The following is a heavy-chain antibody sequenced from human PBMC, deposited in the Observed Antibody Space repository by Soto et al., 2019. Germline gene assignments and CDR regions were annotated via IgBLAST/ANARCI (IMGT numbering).Heavy chain of an antibody. CDR3: VKVEWYSVDC. Sequence: GGSXRLSCSSSGFTFENYVIHWGRQAPGKGLEYVSAIGAKGDATYADSVKGRFSISRDNSKNSLFLQMTNVTFEDTATYLCVKVEWYSVDCWGPRALVTVSS. CDR2: IGAKGDAT. J-gene: IGHJ4*02. V-gene: IGHV3-64D*06. CDR1: GFTFENYV. D-gene: IGHD2-21*01.